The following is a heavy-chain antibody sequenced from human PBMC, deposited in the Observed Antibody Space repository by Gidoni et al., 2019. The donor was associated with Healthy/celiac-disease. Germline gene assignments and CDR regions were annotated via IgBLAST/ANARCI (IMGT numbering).Heavy chain of an antibody. Sequence: QVQLQESGPGLVTPSQTLSLTCTVSGGSILSGGYYWSWIRQHPGKGLEWIGYIYYSGSTYYNPSLKSRVTISVDTSKNQFSLKLSSVTAADTAVYYCARDSESSPGNNWFDPWGQGTLVTVSS. V-gene: IGHV4-31*03. CDR1: GGSILSGGYY. CDR2: IYYSGST. J-gene: IGHJ5*02. D-gene: IGHD3-10*01. CDR3: ARDSESSPGNNWFDP.